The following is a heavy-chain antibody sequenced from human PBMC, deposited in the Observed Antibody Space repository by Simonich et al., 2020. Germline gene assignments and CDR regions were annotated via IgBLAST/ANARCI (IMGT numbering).Heavy chain of an antibody. CDR3: ARDGLGTAYYYYMDV. J-gene: IGHJ6*03. Sequence: EVQLVESGGGLVQPGGSLRLSCAASGFTFSSYWMSCVRQAPGKGLEWVANIKQDGSEKYYVDSVKGRFTITRDNAKNSLYLQMNSLRAEDTAVYYCARDGLGTAYYYYMDVWGKGTTVTVSS. CDR1: GFTFSSYW. V-gene: IGHV3-7*01. D-gene: IGHD7-27*01. CDR2: IKQDGSEK.